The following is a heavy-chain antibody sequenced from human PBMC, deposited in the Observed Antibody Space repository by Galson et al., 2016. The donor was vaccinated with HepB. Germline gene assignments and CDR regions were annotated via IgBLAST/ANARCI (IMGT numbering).Heavy chain of an antibody. J-gene: IGHJ4*02. CDR3: ASGYGNFDY. D-gene: IGHD5-12*01. CDR1: GYTFTNYG. V-gene: IGHV1-18*01. CDR2: ISGYNGKT. Sequence: SVKVSCKASGYTFTNYGISWVRQAPGQGLEWMGWISGYNGKTNHEQKFQGRVTMTRDTSISTAYMELSRLRSDDTAVYYCASGYGNFDYWGQGTLVTVSS.